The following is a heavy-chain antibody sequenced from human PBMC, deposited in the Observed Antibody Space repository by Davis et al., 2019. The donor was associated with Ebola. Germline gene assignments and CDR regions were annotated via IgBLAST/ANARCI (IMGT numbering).Heavy chain of an antibody. CDR3: ARDLGSCSGGSCYGQLGFDY. CDR2: INPSGGSA. Sequence: AASVKVSCKASGYTFTSYYMHWVRQAPGQGLEWMGIINPSGGSASYAQKFQGRVNMTRDPSTSTVYMELSSLRSEDTAVYYCARDLGSCSGGSCYGQLGFDYWGQGTLVTVSS. V-gene: IGHV1-46*01. CDR1: GYTFTSYY. D-gene: IGHD2-15*01. J-gene: IGHJ4*02.